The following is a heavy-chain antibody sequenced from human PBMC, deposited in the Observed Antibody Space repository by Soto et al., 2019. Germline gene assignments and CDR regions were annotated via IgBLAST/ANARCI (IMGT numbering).Heavy chain of an antibody. D-gene: IGHD3-16*01. CDR3: ARQGTRLRLIMTIVAASTFDM. Sequence: QLQLQESGPGLVKPSETLSLTCSVSGVSISSSSYYWGWIRQPPGKGLEWIGSSYYSGNTCHNQSLKSRVSISVYTAKIHFSLNLLSATAAETAVYCCARQGTRLRLIMTIVAASTFDMWAQGTKVTF. J-gene: IGHJ3*02. CDR2: SYYSGNT. CDR1: GVSISSSSYY. V-gene: IGHV4-39*01.